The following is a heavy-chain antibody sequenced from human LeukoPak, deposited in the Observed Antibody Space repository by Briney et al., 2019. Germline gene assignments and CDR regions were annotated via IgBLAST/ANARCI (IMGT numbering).Heavy chain of an antibody. CDR1: GGSISSSSYY. J-gene: IGHJ5*02. V-gene: IGHV4-61*05. D-gene: IGHD6-13*01. CDR2: IYYSGST. CDR3: ARAIAAAGTFWFDP. Sequence: SETLSLTCTVSGGSISSSSYYWGWIRQPPGKGLEWIGYIYYSGSTNYNPSLKSRVTISVDTSKNQFSLKLSSVTAADTAVYYCARAIAAAGTFWFDPWGQGTLVTVPS.